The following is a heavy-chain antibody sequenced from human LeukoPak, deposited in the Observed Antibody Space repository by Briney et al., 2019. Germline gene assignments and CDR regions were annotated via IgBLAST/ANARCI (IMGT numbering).Heavy chain of an antibody. V-gene: IGHV3-30*02. Sequence: GRSLRLSCAASGFTFSSYGMHWVRQAPGKGLEWVAFIRYDGGNTYYADSVKGRFTISRDNSKNTLYVQMNRLRAEDTAVYYCAKPSKEYYLLPHWFDPWGQGTLVTVSS. J-gene: IGHJ5*02. CDR1: GFTFSSYG. CDR3: AKPSKEYYLLPHWFDP. CDR2: IRYDGGNT. D-gene: IGHD2/OR15-2a*01.